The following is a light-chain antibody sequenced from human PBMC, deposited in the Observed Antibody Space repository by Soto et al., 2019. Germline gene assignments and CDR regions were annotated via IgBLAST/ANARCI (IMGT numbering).Light chain of an antibody. Sequence: QSVLTQPPSASGTPGQTVTISCSGATSNIGGNTVSWYQHLPETAPKRLIFSNNQRPSGIPDRFSASKSGTSASLAISGLQSDDEADYYCASWDDSLNAFVFGPGTKLTVL. CDR2: SNN. CDR1: TSNIGGNT. J-gene: IGLJ1*01. CDR3: ASWDDSLNAFV. V-gene: IGLV1-44*01.